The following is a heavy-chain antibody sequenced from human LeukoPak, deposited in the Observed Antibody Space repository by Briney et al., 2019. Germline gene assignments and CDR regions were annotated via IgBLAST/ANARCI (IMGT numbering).Heavy chain of an antibody. CDR1: GFTFSSYS. CDR2: ISSSSSYI. CDR3: ARGRDAFDI. Sequence: GGSLRLSCAASGFTFSSYSMNWVRQAPGKGLEWVSSISSSSSYIYYADSVKGRFTISRDNTKNSLYLQMNGLRAEDTAVYYCARGRDAFDIWGQGTMVTVSS. J-gene: IGHJ3*02. V-gene: IGHV3-21*01.